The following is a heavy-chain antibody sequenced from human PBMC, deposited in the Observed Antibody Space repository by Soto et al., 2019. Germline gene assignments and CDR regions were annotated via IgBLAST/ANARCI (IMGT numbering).Heavy chain of an antibody. V-gene: IGHV3-21*06. J-gene: IGHJ4*02. CDR2: ISSTTNYI. CDR3: ARESEDLTSNFDY. Sequence: GGSLRLSCAASGFTFSSYAMSWVRQAPGKGLEWVSSISSTTNYIYYGDSMKGRFTISRDNAKNSLYLEMNSLRAEDTAVYYCARESEDLTSNFDYWGQGTLVTVSS. CDR1: GFTFSSYA.